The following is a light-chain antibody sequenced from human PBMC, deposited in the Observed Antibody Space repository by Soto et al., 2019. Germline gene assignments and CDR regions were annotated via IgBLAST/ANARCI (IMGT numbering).Light chain of an antibody. J-gene: IGLJ3*02. Sequence: QSVLTQPPSASGTPGQRATMSCSGSAFNIGSNFVYWYRQFPGMAPKLLIYRSNQRPSGVPERFSASKSGTSASLAITGLRSEDEADYYCSSWDDGLSGPVFGGGTKVTVL. CDR2: RSN. CDR1: AFNIGSNF. CDR3: SSWDDGLSGPV. V-gene: IGLV1-47*01.